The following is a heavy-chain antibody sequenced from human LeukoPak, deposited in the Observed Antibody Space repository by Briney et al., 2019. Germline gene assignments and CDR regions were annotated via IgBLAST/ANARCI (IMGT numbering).Heavy chain of an antibody. V-gene: IGHV3-74*01. CDR1: GFTFSSYW. D-gene: IGHD6-19*01. CDR3: ARDQRQWLENYYYGMDV. J-gene: IGHJ6*02. CDR2: INSDGSST. Sequence: SGGSLRLSCAASGFTFSSYWMHCVRQAPGKGLVWVSRINSDGSSTSYADSVKGRFTISRDNAKNTLYLQMNSLRAEDTAVYYCARDQRQWLENYYYGMDVWGQGTTVTVSS.